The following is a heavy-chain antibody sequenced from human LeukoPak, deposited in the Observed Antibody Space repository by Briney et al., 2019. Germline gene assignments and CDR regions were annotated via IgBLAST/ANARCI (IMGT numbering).Heavy chain of an antibody. D-gene: IGHD2-2*01. J-gene: IGHJ5*02. CDR2: FDPEDGET. CDR1: GYTLTELS. V-gene: IGHV1-24*01. CDR3: ATDHCSSTSCNTNWFDP. Sequence: ASVKVSCKVSGYTLTELSMHWVRQAPGKGLEWMGGFDPEDGETIYAQKFQGRVTMTEDTSTDTAYMELSSLRSKDTAVYYCATDHCSSTSCNTNWFDPWGQGTLVTVSS.